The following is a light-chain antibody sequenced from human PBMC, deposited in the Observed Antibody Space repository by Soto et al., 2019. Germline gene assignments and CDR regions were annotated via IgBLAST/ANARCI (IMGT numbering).Light chain of an antibody. CDR2: TTS. Sequence: DIQMTQSPSSVSASVGDRVTITCRASQAINNWLAWYQQKPGKAPKLLIYTTSSLQSGVPSRFSGSGSGTDFTLTINSLQPEDFATYYCQQANSFPLTFGGGTKVEIK. J-gene: IGKJ4*01. CDR1: QAINNW. CDR3: QQANSFPLT. V-gene: IGKV1D-12*01.